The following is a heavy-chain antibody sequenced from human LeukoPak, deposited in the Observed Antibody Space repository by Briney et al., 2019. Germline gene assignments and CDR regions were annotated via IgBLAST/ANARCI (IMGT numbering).Heavy chain of an antibody. D-gene: IGHD5-24*01. CDR3: AVGTGRDGYNYWYYFDY. V-gene: IGHV1-69*04. Sequence: ASVRVSCKASGGTFSSYAISWVRQAPGQGLEWMGRIIPILGIANYAQKFQGRVTITADKSTSTAYMELSSLRSEDTAVYYCAVGTGRDGYNYWYYFDYWGQETLVTVSS. CDR1: GGTFSSYA. CDR2: IIPILGIA. J-gene: IGHJ4*02.